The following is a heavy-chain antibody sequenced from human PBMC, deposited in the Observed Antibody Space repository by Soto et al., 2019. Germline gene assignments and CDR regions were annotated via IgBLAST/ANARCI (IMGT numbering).Heavy chain of an antibody. D-gene: IGHD4-17*01. Sequence: GWSLRLSCASSVFTFSSYAMHWVRQAPGKGLEWVAVISYDGSNKYYADSVKGRFTISRDNSKNTLYLQMNSLRAEDTAVYYCARPQDYGDFYFDYWGQGTLVTVSS. V-gene: IGHV3-30-3*01. J-gene: IGHJ4*02. CDR1: VFTFSSYA. CDR3: ARPQDYGDFYFDY. CDR2: ISYDGSNK.